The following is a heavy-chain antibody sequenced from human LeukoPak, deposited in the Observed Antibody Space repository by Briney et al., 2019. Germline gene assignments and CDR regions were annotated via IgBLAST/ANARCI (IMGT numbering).Heavy chain of an antibody. CDR2: IYYSGST. Sequence: SETLSLTCTVSGGSISSSSYYWGWIRQPPGKGLEWIGSIYYSGSTYYNPSLKSRVTISVDTSKNQFSLKLSSVTAADTAVYYCARRRGPYSSSWRGYFDYWGQGTLVTVSS. D-gene: IGHD6-13*01. V-gene: IGHV4-39*01. J-gene: IGHJ4*02. CDR3: ARRRGPYSSSWRGYFDY. CDR1: GGSISSSSYY.